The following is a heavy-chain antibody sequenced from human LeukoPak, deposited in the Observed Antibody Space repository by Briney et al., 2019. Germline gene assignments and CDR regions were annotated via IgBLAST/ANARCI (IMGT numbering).Heavy chain of an antibody. CDR3: ARAGSPVVPASFNSDWFVP. D-gene: IGHD2-2*01. CDR1: GGTFSSYA. Sequence: ASVKVSCKASGGTFSSYAISWVRQAPGKGLEWMGGIIPIFGTANYAQKFQGRVTITADESTSTAYMELSSLRSEDTAVYYCARAGSPVVPASFNSDWFVPWGQGTLVTVSS. V-gene: IGHV1-69*01. CDR2: IIPIFGTA. J-gene: IGHJ5*02.